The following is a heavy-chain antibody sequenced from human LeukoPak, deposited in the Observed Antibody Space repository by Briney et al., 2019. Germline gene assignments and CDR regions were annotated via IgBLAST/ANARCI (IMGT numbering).Heavy chain of an antibody. CDR3: ARRDSYSLDY. V-gene: IGHV3-64*02. D-gene: IGHD2-15*01. J-gene: IGHJ4*02. CDR1: GFTFSNYA. CDR2: VGGEGTTT. Sequence: GGSLRLSCAASGFTFSNYAMHWVRQAPGKGLEYVSAVGGEGTTTYYADSVKGRFTISRYNSRNTLDLQMGSLRDEDTAVYYCARRDSYSLDYWGQGTLVTVSS.